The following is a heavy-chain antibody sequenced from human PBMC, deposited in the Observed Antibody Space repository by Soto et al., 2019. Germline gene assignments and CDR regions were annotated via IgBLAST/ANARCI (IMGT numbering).Heavy chain of an antibody. CDR2: ISYDGSNK. V-gene: IGHV3-30*18. CDR1: GFTFSSYG. J-gene: IGHJ4*02. CDR3: AKDSYSSSWCFDY. Sequence: GGSLRLSCAASGFTFSSYGMHWVRQAPGKGLEWVAVISYDGSNKYYADSVKGRFTISRDNSKNTLYLQMNSLRAEDTAVYYCAKDSYSSSWCFDYWGQGTPVTVSS. D-gene: IGHD6-13*01.